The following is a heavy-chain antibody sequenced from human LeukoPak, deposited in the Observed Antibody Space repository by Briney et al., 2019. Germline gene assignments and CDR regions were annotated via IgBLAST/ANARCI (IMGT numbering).Heavy chain of an antibody. V-gene: IGHV3-30*18. Sequence: GGSLRLSCAASGFTFSSHGMHWVRQAPGKGLEWVAVISYDGSKKYYADSVKGRFTISRDNSKNTLYLQMNSLRAEDTAVYYYAKEVRAYGGYDYWGQGTLVTVSS. CDR3: AKEVRAYGGYDY. CDR1: GFTFSSHG. J-gene: IGHJ4*02. D-gene: IGHD3-10*01. CDR2: ISYDGSKK.